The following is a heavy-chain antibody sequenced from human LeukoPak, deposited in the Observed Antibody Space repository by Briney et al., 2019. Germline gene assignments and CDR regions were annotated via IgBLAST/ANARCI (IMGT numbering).Heavy chain of an antibody. CDR1: GYTFTSHG. CDR2: ISAYNANT. D-gene: IGHD3-10*01. V-gene: IGHV1-18*01. Sequence: GASVKVSCKASGYTFTSHGISWVRQAPGQGLEWMGWISAYNANTNYAQKFQDRVTMTTDTSTSTAYMELRSLRSDDTAVYYCTRDSGDSPGGYYFDYWGQGTLVTVSS. CDR3: TRDSGDSPGGYYFDY. J-gene: IGHJ4*02.